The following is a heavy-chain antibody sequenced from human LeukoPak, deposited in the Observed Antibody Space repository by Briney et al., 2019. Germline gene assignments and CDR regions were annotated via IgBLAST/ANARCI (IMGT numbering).Heavy chain of an antibody. Sequence: GGSLRLSCAASGFTFSSYWMSWVRQAPGKGLEWVANIKQDGSEKYYVDSVKGRFSISRDNAKNSLYLQMNSLRAEDTAVYYCARAPHKTQRWLQGFDYWGQGTLVTVSS. D-gene: IGHD5-12*01. CDR3: ARAPHKTQRWLQGFDY. CDR2: IKQDGSEK. V-gene: IGHV3-7*01. CDR1: GFTFSSYW. J-gene: IGHJ4*02.